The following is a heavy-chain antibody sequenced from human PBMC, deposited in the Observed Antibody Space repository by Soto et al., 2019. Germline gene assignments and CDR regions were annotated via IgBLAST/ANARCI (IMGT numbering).Heavy chain of an antibody. D-gene: IGHD6-19*01. CDR3: ARGSIAVAGTFDY. Sequence: GGSLRLSCAASGFTFSSYWMSWVRQAPGKGLEWVANIKQDGSEKYYVDSVKGRFTISRDNAKNSLYPQMNSLRAEDTAVYYCARGSIAVAGTFDYWGQGTLVTVSS. V-gene: IGHV3-7*01. CDR1: GFTFSSYW. CDR2: IKQDGSEK. J-gene: IGHJ4*02.